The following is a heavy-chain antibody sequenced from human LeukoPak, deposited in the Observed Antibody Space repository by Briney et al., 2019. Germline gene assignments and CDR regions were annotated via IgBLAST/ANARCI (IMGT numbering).Heavy chain of an antibody. CDR1: GYTFTDYY. CDR2: INPRDGGT. D-gene: IGHD2-15*01. V-gene: IGHV1-2*02. CDR3: AGEGNGLLSKDLDY. Sequence: ASVKVSCKGSGYTFTDYYLHWVRQAPGQGLEWVGYINPRDGGTSSPPNLRGRVTMTTDASSSTVYMELSRLTSDDTAIYYCAGEGNGLLSKDLDYWGQGTLVTVSS. J-gene: IGHJ4*02.